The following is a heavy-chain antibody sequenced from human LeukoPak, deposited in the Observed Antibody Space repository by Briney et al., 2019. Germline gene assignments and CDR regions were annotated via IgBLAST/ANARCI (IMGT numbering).Heavy chain of an antibody. CDR3: AKDKSYSELYHFDF. V-gene: IGHV3-23*01. J-gene: IGHJ4*02. Sequence: PGGSLRLSWAASGFTFSSYDMSWVRQAPGKGLEWVSAISGSGGSTYYADSVKGRFTISRDNSKNTLYLQMNSLRPDDTAVYYCAKDKSYSELYHFDFWGQGTLVTVSS. CDR1: GFTFSSYD. CDR2: ISGSGGST. D-gene: IGHD3-3*01.